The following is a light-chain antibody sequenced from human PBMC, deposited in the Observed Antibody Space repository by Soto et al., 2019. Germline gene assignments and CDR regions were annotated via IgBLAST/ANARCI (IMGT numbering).Light chain of an antibody. Sequence: QSALTQPASVSGSPGQSITISCTGTSGDVGTYDLVSWYQHHPGAAPKLMVYEATRRPSGISNRFSGSKSGNTASLTISGLQAEDEADYYCQSFDSSLSSWVFGGGTKLTVL. V-gene: IGLV2-14*02. CDR3: QSFDSSLSSWV. CDR1: SGDVGTYDL. CDR2: EAT. J-gene: IGLJ3*02.